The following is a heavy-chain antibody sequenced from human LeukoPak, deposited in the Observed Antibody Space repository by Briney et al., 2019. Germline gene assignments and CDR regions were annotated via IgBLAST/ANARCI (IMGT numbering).Heavy chain of an antibody. V-gene: IGHV5-51*01. D-gene: IGHD1-26*01. Sequence: GESLKISCKGSGYSFTSYWIGWVRQMPGKGLEWRGIIYPGDSDTRYSPSFQGQVTISADKSISTAYLQWSSLKASDTAMYYCARRRISGSYPTAPDYWGQGTLVTVSS. CDR1: GYSFTSYW. J-gene: IGHJ4*02. CDR2: IYPGDSDT. CDR3: ARRRISGSYPTAPDY.